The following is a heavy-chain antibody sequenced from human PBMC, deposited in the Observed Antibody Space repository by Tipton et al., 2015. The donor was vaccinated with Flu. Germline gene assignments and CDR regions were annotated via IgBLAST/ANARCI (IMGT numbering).Heavy chain of an antibody. CDR3: ARGRAGWDIVVVPAAMDGMDV. J-gene: IGHJ6*02. V-gene: IGHV4-39*07. CDR1: GGSISSSSYY. CDR2: INHSGST. Sequence: TLSLTCTVSGGSISSSSYYWGWIRQPPGKGLEWIGEINHSGSTNYNPSLKSRVTISVDTSKNQFSLKLSSVTAADTAVYYCARGRAGWDIVVVPAAMDGMDVWGQGTTVTVSS. D-gene: IGHD2-2*01.